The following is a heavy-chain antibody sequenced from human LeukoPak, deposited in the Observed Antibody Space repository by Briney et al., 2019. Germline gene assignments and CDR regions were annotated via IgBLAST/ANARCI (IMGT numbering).Heavy chain of an antibody. CDR2: IYYSGST. Sequence: SETLSLTCTVSSGSISSASYYWDWIRQPPGKGLEWIGTIYYSGSTYYNPSLRSRVTISVDTSKNQFSLKLTSVTAADTAVYFCARHSPYYSDNSGYPFDYWGQGTLVTVSS. CDR3: ARHSPYYSDNSGYPFDY. CDR1: SGSISSASYY. J-gene: IGHJ4*02. D-gene: IGHD3-22*01. V-gene: IGHV4-39*01.